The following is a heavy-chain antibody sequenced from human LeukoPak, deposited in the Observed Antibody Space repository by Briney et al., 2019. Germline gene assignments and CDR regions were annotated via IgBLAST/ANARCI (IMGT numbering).Heavy chain of an antibody. D-gene: IGHD6-13*01. CDR2: IKQDGSET. CDR3: AVYGAAAGSFDY. Sequence: PGGSLRLSCAASGFTFSSYWMSWVRQAPGNGLEWVANIKQDGSETYYADSVKGRFTISRDNSKNTLYLQMNSLRAEDTAVYYCAVYGAAAGSFDYWGQGTLVTVSS. V-gene: IGHV3-7*03. CDR1: GFTFSSYW. J-gene: IGHJ4*02.